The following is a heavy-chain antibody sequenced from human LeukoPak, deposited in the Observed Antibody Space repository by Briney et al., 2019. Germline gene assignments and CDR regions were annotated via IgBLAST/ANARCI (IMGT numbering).Heavy chain of an antibody. CDR3: ARSTNWNYGRGDFDY. D-gene: IGHD1-7*01. J-gene: IGHJ4*02. Sequence: PSETLSLTCAVYGGSFSGYYWSWIRQPPGKGLEWIGEINHSGSTNYNPSLKSRVTISVDTSKNQFSLKLSSVTAADTAVYYCARSTNWNYGRGDFDYWGQGTLVTVSS. CDR2: INHSGST. V-gene: IGHV4-34*01. CDR1: GGSFSGYY.